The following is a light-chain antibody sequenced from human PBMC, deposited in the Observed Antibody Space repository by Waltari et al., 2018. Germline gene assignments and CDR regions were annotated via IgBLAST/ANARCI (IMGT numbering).Light chain of an antibody. J-gene: IGLJ2*01. V-gene: IGLV2-14*03. CDR3: SSYTSYSTPGVV. CDR1: SSDVGPYNF. Sequence: QSALTQPASVSGSPGQSLTLSCTGTSSDVGPYNFVSRYQHHPGKAPKLMIYDVNNRPSGVSNRFSGSKSDNTAFLTISGLQAEDEADYYCSSYTSYSTPGVVFGGGTKLTVL. CDR2: DVN.